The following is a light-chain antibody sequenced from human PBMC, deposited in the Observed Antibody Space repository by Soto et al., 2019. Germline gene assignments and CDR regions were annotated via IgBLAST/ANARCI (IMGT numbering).Light chain of an antibody. CDR2: DAS. Sequence: DIQMTQSPSSLSASVGDRLTITCQASHDITSYLNWYQHKPGKAPKLLIYDASILEAGVPPRFSRSGSGTDFTLTISGLQPEDVATYYCQHCDYLPIFGPGTTVDFK. V-gene: IGKV1-33*01. J-gene: IGKJ3*01. CDR1: HDITSY. CDR3: QHCDYLPI.